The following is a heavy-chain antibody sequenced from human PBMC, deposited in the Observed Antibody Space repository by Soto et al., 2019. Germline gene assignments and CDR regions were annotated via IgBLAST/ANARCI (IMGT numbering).Heavy chain of an antibody. D-gene: IGHD2-2*02. CDR2: IYYSGST. CDR3: AKVVVVPAAIFDY. Sequence: SETLSLTCPVSGGCISSSSYYWGWISQPPGKGLEWIGSIYYSGSTYYNPSLKSRVTISVDTSKNQFSLKLSSVTAADTAVYYCAKVVVVPAAIFDYWGQGTLVTVSS. J-gene: IGHJ4*02. CDR1: GGCISSSSYY. V-gene: IGHV4-39*01.